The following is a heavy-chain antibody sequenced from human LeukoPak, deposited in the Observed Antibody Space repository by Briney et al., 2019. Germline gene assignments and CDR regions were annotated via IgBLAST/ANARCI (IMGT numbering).Heavy chain of an antibody. V-gene: IGHV4-39*01. CDR3: ARHEAYDSSGYPNWFDP. CDR1: GGSISSSSTYY. J-gene: IGHJ5*02. Sequence: SETLSLTCTVSGGSISSSSTYYWDWIRQPPGKGLEWIGSIYYSGSTSSNPSLKSRVTISVDTSKNQFSLNLRSVTAADTAVYYCARHEAYDSSGYPNWFDPWGQGTLVTVSS. CDR2: IYYSGST. D-gene: IGHD3-22*01.